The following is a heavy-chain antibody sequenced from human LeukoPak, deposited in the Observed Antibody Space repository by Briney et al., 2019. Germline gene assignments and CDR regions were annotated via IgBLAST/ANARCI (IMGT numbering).Heavy chain of an antibody. Sequence: SETLSLTCTVSGGSISSGSYYWSWIRQPAGKGLEWIGRIYTSGSTNYNPSLKSRVTISVDTSKNQFSLKLSSVTAADTAVYYCARAPGIAVAGLDYWGQGTLVTVSS. J-gene: IGHJ4*02. CDR3: ARAPGIAVAGLDY. CDR2: IYTSGST. CDR1: GGSISSGSYY. V-gene: IGHV4-61*02. D-gene: IGHD6-19*01.